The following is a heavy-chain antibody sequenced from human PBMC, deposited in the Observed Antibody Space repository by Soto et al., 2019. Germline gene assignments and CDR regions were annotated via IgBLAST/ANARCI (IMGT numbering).Heavy chain of an antibody. CDR1: GGTFSIYA. Sequence: SVKVSCKASGGTFSIYAISCVRQSPGQGLEWMGGIIPIFGTANYAQKFQGRVTITADESTSTAYMELSSLRSEDTAVYYCAREDYYDSSGYYYSWGQGTLVTVSS. D-gene: IGHD3-22*01. CDR2: IIPIFGTA. J-gene: IGHJ4*02. V-gene: IGHV1-69*13. CDR3: AREDYYDSSGYYYS.